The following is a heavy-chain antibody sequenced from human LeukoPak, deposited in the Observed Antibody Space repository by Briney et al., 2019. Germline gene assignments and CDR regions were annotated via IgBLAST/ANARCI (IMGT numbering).Heavy chain of an antibody. V-gene: IGHV3-23*01. Sequence: GGSLRLSCAASGFTFSNYAMSWVRQAPGRGLEWVSAISGSSGLTYYADSVKGRFTISRHNSKNTLFLQMNSLRAEDTAVYYCARRGESASYGDYRFDYWGQGTLVTVSS. CDR1: GFTFSNYA. CDR2: ISGSSGLT. CDR3: ARRGESASYGDYRFDY. D-gene: IGHD4-17*01. J-gene: IGHJ4*02.